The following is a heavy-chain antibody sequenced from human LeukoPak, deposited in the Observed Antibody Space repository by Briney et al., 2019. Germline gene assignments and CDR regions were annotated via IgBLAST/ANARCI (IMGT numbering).Heavy chain of an antibody. V-gene: IGHV4-39*01. J-gene: IGHJ4*02. CDR1: GGSISSSSYY. Sequence: PSETLSLTCTVSGGSISSSSYYWGWIRQPPGKGLEWIGSIYYSGSTYYNPSLKSRVTISVDTSKNQFSLKPSSVTAADTAVYYCASLVAYGYYDYWGQGTLVTVSS. CDR2: IYYSGST. CDR3: ASLVAYGYYDY. D-gene: IGHD2-15*01.